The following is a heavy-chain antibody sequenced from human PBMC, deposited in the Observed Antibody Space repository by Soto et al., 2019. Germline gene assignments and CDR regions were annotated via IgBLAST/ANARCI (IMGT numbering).Heavy chain of an antibody. Sequence: QITLKESGPTLVKPTQTLTLTCTFSGFSLSASGVGVGWFRQPPGKALEWLAVLYWDDTKTYSPSLESRLTVTKDTSKNQVVLTMTNMDPVDTATYCCARKNSGTYALDYWGQGVLVTVSS. CDR3: ARKNSGTYALDY. CDR2: LYWDDTK. D-gene: IGHD1-26*01. CDR1: GFSLSASGVG. J-gene: IGHJ4*02. V-gene: IGHV2-5*02.